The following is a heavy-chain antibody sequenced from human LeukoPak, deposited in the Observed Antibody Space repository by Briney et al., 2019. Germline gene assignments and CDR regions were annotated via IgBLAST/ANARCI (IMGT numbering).Heavy chain of an antibody. Sequence: GGSLRLSCAASGFTFSTYPMHWVRQAPGKGLDWVAVISYDGSNKYYAESVKGRFTISRDNSKNTLYLQMNSLRAEGTAVYYCARAPHYDILSRYYFDYWGQGTLVTVSS. V-gene: IGHV3-30-3*01. CDR3: ARAPHYDILSRYYFDY. CDR1: GFTFSTYP. D-gene: IGHD3-9*01. J-gene: IGHJ4*02. CDR2: ISYDGSNK.